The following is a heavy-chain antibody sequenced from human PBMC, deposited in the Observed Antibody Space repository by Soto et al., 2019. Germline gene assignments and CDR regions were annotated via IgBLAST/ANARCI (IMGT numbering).Heavy chain of an antibody. V-gene: IGHV3-23*01. CDR2: ISGSGDYT. Sequence: GSLRLSCAASGVTCVSYAMNWVRQAPGKGLEWVSTISGSGDYTYYTDSVKGRFTISRDNSKNKMYLQMNSLRAEDTAVYYCAKNRGLQYYFDYWGQGTLVTVSS. CDR3: AKNRGLQYYFDY. J-gene: IGHJ4*02. CDR1: GVTCVSYA.